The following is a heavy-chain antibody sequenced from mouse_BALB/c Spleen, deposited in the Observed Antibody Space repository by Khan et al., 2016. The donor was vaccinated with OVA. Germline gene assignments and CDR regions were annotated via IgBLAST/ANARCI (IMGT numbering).Heavy chain of an antibody. CDR3: TRYRGYYGSNPYCDD. J-gene: IGHJ2*01. Sequence: EVQLVESGGGLVRPGGSLKLSCAASGFSFSSYSMSWVRQTPAKRLEWVATIISGGSYTYYPDSAKGRFPISRDNAKTTLYLQMTILKSEDTAMYYCTRYRGYYGSNPYCDDWGQGTTVTVSS. CDR2: IISGGSYT. V-gene: IGHV5-6-4*01. CDR1: GFSFSSYS. D-gene: IGHD1-1*01.